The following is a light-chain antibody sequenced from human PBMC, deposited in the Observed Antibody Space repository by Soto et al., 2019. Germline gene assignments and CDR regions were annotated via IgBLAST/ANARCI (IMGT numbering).Light chain of an antibody. V-gene: IGKV3-15*01. CDR1: QSVRSN. J-gene: IGKJ1*01. Sequence: MTQSPSSGSVSPLEGATLSCMASQSVRSNLAWYQQKPGQAPRLLIYGASTRATGVPARFSGSGSGTEFTLTINSLQSEDFALYYCQEYDHWPLWTFGQGTKVDIK. CDR2: GAS. CDR3: QEYDHWPLWT.